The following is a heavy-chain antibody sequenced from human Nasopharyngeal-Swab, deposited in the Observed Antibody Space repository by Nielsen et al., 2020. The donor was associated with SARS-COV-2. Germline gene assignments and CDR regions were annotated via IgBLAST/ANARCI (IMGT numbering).Heavy chain of an antibody. CDR1: GGIFSSYS. Sequence: SVQVSCKASGGIFSSYSISWVRQAPAQGLEWMGRIIPILGIANYAQKFQGRVTITADKSTSTAYMELSSLRSEDTAVYYCAGGPGEWLSQYYYYYGMDVWGQGTTVTVSS. J-gene: IGHJ6*02. CDR3: AGGPGEWLSQYYYYYGMDV. V-gene: IGHV1-69*04. D-gene: IGHD3-3*01. CDR2: IIPILGIA.